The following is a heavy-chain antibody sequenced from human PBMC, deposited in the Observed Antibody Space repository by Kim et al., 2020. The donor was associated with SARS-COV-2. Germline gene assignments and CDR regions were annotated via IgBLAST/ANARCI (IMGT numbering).Heavy chain of an antibody. CDR2: ISSSSSYI. CDR3: ARDLTYCGGDCYGPGRIDY. Sequence: GGSLRLSCASSGFTFSSYSMNWVRQAPGKGLEWVASISSSSSYIYYADSGKGRFTISRDNAKNSLYLQMNSLRAEDTAVYYCARDLTYCGGDCYGPGRIDYWGQGTLVTVSS. V-gene: IGHV3-21*01. CDR1: GFTFSSYS. D-gene: IGHD2-21*01. J-gene: IGHJ4*02.